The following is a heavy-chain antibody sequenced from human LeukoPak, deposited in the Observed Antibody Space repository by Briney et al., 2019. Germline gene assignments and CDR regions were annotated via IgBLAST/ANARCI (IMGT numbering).Heavy chain of an antibody. CDR3: ARADGSSGYYYYFDD. Sequence: SETLSLNCTVSGVSISSYYWSWIRQPPGKGLEWIGEINHGGSTNYNPSLKSRVSISAGTSRNQYSLKLSSVTAANTAVYYCARADGSSGYYYYFDDWGQGTLVTVSS. CDR2: INHGGST. CDR1: GVSISSYY. J-gene: IGHJ4*02. V-gene: IGHV4-34*01. D-gene: IGHD3-22*01.